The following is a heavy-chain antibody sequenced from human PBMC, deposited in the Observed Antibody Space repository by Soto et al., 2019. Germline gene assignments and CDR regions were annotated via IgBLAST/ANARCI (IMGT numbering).Heavy chain of an antibody. D-gene: IGHD3-16*01. CDR3: ARGPPFRGAILYD. CDR2: ISYDGSNK. J-gene: IGHJ4*02. Sequence: GGSLRLSCAASGFTFSSYAMHWVRQAPGKGLEWVAVISYDGSNKYYADSVKGRFTISRDNSKNTLYLQMNSLRAEDTAVYYCARGPPFRGAILYDWGQGTLVTVSS. CDR1: GFTFSSYA. V-gene: IGHV3-30-3*01.